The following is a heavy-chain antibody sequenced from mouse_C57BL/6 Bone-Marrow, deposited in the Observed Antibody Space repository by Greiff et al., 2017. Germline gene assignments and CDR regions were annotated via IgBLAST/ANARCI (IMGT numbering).Heavy chain of an antibody. CDR3: ASSYYDYDWFAY. CDR1: GYTFTDYN. V-gene: IGHV1-22*01. J-gene: IGHJ3*01. Sequence: VQLQQSGPELVKPGASVKMSCKASGYTFTDYNMHWVKQSHGKSLEWIGYINPNNGGTSYNQKFKGKATLTVNKSSSTAYMELRSLTSEDSAVYYCASSYYDYDWFAYWGQGTLVTVSA. CDR2: INPNNGGT. D-gene: IGHD2-4*01.